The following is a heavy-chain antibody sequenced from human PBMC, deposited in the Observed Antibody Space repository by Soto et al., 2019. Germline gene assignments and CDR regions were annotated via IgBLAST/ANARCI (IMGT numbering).Heavy chain of an antibody. CDR1: GFTFSTYW. Sequence: EVQLVESGGGLVQPGGSLRLSCAASGFTFSTYWMHWVRQAPGTGLVWVARIKNDGSGTYYVDSVEGRFTISRDNAKNTLYRQMNSLRAEETAVYYCVRGDGDYYDGNGYLGRHWGQGTLVTVSS. D-gene: IGHD3-22*01. CDR2: IKNDGSGT. V-gene: IGHV3-74*01. J-gene: IGHJ4*02. CDR3: VRGDGDYYDGNGYLGRH.